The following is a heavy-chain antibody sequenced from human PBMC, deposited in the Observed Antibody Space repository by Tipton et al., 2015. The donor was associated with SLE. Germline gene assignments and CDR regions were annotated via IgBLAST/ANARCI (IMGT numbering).Heavy chain of an antibody. CDR2: IYTRGST. J-gene: IGHJ4*02. Sequence: LRLSCTVSGGPISSGSYYWSRIRQPAGKGLEWIGRIYTRGSTNYNPSLKSRVTISVDTSKNQFSLKLSSVTAADTAVYYCARDADYSKVLDYWGQGTLVTVSS. CDR1: GGPISSGSYY. V-gene: IGHV4-61*02. D-gene: IGHD4-11*01. CDR3: ARDADYSKVLDY.